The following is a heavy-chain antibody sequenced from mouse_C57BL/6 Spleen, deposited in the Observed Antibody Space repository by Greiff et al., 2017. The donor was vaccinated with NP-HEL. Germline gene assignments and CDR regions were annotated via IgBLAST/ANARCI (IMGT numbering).Heavy chain of an antibody. V-gene: IGHV5-4*01. Sequence: EVKLVESGGGLVKPGGSLKLSCAASGFTFSSYAMSWVRQTPEKRLEWVATISDGGSYTYYPDNVKGRFTISRDNAKNNLYLQMSHLKSEDTAMYYCAREGPVGSRYGDYFDYWGQGTTLTVSS. CDR1: GFTFSSYA. CDR2: ISDGGSYT. J-gene: IGHJ2*01. CDR3: AREGPVGSRYGDYFDY. D-gene: IGHD1-1*01.